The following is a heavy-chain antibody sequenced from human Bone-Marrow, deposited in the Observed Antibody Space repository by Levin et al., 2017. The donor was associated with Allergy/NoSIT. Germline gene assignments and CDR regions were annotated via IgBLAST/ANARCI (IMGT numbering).Heavy chain of an antibody. CDR2: LSAGIT. D-gene: IGHD3-3*01. CDR1: GFPFSKFV. J-gene: IGHJ5*02. CDR3: VKEHDYWSGPPS. V-gene: IGHV3-23*01. Sequence: GGSLRLSCEASGFPFSKFVMSWFRQAPGKGLDWVSSLSAGITYYSDSVQGRFVMSRDYSKNKLLLEMRSLRVEDTAIYYCVKEHDYWSGPPSCGQGTLVTVSS.